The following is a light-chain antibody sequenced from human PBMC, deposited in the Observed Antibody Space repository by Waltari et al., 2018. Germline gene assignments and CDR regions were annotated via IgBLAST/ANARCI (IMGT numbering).Light chain of an antibody. V-gene: IGKV3-15*01. CDR3: QQCNNWPYT. J-gene: IGKJ2*01. CDR2: GSS. Sequence: EIVMTQSPATLSVSPGERAILSCRASQTVSSTLAWYQQKPGQAPRLLIYGSSTRATGIPARLSRSGSETDFTLTISSLQSEDFAVYCCQQCNNWPYTFGQGTRLEIK. CDR1: QTVSST.